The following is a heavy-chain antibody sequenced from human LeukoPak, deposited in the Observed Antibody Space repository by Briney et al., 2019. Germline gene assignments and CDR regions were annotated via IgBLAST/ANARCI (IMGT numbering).Heavy chain of an antibody. Sequence: GASVKVSCKASGYTFTGYYMHWVRQAPGHGLDYMGWINTDSGATNYAQNFQGRVTMTRDTSISTAYKELSRLRSDDTAVYYCARGSYDSSDYEYFQHWGQGTLVTVSS. V-gene: IGHV1-2*02. J-gene: IGHJ1*01. CDR2: INTDSGAT. D-gene: IGHD3-22*01. CDR1: GYTFTGYY. CDR3: ARGSYDSSDYEYFQH.